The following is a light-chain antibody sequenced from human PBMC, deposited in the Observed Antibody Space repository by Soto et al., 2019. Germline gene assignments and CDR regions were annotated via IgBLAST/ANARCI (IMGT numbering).Light chain of an antibody. V-gene: IGKV3-20*01. J-gene: IGKJ1*01. CDR3: QQYDGSWT. CDR2: GAS. Sequence: LLTQSPGTLSLSPGGRATLSCRASQSVSRDYLAWYQQKPGQSPRLLIYGASSRIAGTPDRFSGSGSGTDFTLTISRLEPEDFAVYYCQQYDGSWTFGQGTKVEMK. CDR1: QSVSRDY.